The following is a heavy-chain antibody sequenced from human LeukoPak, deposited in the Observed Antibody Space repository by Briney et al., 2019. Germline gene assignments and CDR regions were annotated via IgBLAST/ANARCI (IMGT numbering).Heavy chain of an antibody. CDR1: GFTFSSYA. Sequence: PGGSLRLSCAASGFTFSSYAISWVRQVPGKGLEWVSAISGSGGSTYYADSVKGRFTISRDNSKNTLYLQMNSLRAEDTAVYYCAKDRGPSTVTHFDYWGQGTLVTVSS. D-gene: IGHD4-17*01. V-gene: IGHV3-23*01. CDR2: ISGSGGST. CDR3: AKDRGPSTVTHFDY. J-gene: IGHJ4*02.